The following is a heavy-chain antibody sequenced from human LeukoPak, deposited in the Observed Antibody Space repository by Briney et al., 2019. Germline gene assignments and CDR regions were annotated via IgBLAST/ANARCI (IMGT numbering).Heavy chain of an antibody. J-gene: IGHJ4*02. CDR1: GNYW. V-gene: IGHV3-74*01. CDR3: VSFYETY. Sequence: GGSLRLSCAASGNYWMHWVRQAPGKGLLWVSHINSDGSWTTYADSVKGRFTISKDNAKNAVYLQMNNLRAEDTAVYYCVSFYETYWGRGTLVTVSS. CDR2: INSDGSWT. D-gene: IGHD2-2*01.